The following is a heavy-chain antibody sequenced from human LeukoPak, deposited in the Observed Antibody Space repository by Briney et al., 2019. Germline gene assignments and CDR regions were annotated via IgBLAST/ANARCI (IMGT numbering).Heavy chain of an antibody. D-gene: IGHD3-3*01. CDR2: ISGSGGST. Sequence: PGGSLRLSCAASGFTFSSYAMSWVRQAPGKGLEWVSAISGSGGSTYYADSVKGRFTISRDNAKNTLYLQMNSLRAEDTAVYYCARGYYDFWSGYPTADHDYWGQGTLVTVSS. V-gene: IGHV3-23*01. CDR3: ARGYYDFWSGYPTADHDY. CDR1: GFTFSSYA. J-gene: IGHJ4*02.